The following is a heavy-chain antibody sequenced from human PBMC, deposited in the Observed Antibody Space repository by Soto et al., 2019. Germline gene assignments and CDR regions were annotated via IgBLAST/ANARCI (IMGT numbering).Heavy chain of an antibody. J-gene: IGHJ6*02. D-gene: IGHD5-18*01. Sequence: EALSLTCTVSGGSISSYCWSWIRQPPGKGLEWIRYIYYSGSTNYNPSLKSRVTISVDTSKNQFSLKLSSVTAADTAVYYCARDRGYSYGTYYYYGMDVWGQGTTVTVSS. CDR1: GGSISSYC. V-gene: IGHV4-59*01. CDR2: IYYSGST. CDR3: ARDRGYSYGTYYYYGMDV.